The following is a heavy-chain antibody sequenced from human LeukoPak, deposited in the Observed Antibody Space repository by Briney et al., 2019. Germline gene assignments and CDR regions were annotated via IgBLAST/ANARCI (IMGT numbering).Heavy chain of an antibody. D-gene: IGHD5-12*01. CDR2: IYHSGST. V-gene: IGHV4-38-2*02. J-gene: IGHJ4*02. CDR1: GYSISSGYY. Sequence: SETLSLTCTVSGYSISSGYYWGWIRQPPGKGLEWIGSIYHSGSTYYNPSLKSRVTIAVDTSKNQFSLKLSSVTAADTAVYYCARGPTSVNGYDQDFDYWGQGTLVTVSS. CDR3: ARGPTSVNGYDQDFDY.